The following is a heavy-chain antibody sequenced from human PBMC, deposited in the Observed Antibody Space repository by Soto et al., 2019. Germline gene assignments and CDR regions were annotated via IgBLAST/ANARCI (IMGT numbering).Heavy chain of an antibody. CDR2: IKSNINGWTT. Sequence: EVQLVESGGGLVKPGGSLRLSCAASGLTFTYAWMHWVRQVPGKGLEWVGRIKSNINGWTTDYAAPVKGRFSISRDDSENTLYLEMNSRKTEDTAVYYCTTGGIKEVRSYYNGMDVWGQGNTITGSS. CDR3: TTGGIKEVRSYYNGMDV. J-gene: IGHJ6*02. CDR1: GLTFTYAW. V-gene: IGHV3-15*07. D-gene: IGHD6-6*01.